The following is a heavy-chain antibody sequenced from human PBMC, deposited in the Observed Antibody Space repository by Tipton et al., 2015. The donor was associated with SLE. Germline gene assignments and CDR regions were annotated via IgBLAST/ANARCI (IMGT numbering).Heavy chain of an antibody. V-gene: IGHV4-59*01. CDR3: ARAGDRRDGYNFVLDY. J-gene: IGHJ4*02. D-gene: IGHD5-24*01. CDR2: IYYSGIT. Sequence: LRLSCTVSGGSIGIYHWSWIRQPPGKGLEWIGYIYYSGITNYNPSLKSRVTISVGTSKNQFSLRLNSVTAADTAVYYCARAGDRRDGYNFVLDYWGQGTLVTVSS. CDR1: GGSIGIYH.